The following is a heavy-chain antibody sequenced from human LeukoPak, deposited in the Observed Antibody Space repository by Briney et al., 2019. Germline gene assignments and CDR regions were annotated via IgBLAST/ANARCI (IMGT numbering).Heavy chain of an antibody. Sequence: GASVKVSCKASGYTFPSYFMHWVRQAPGQGLEWMGIINPSGGSTSYAQKFQGRVTMTRDTSTSTVYMELSSLRSEDTAVYYCARDGYVSSGWYSMGFDPWGQGTLVTVSS. CDR2: INPSGGST. CDR1: GYTFPSYF. D-gene: IGHD6-19*01. CDR3: ARDGYVSSGWYSMGFDP. J-gene: IGHJ5*02. V-gene: IGHV1-46*01.